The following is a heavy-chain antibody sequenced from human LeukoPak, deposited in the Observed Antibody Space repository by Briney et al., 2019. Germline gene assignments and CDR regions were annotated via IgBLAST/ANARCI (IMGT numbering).Heavy chain of an antibody. CDR2: ISSSSSYI. CDR1: GFTFCSYS. Sequence: PGGSLRLSCAASGFTFCSYSMNWVRQAPGKGLEWVSSISSSSSYIYYADSVKGRFTISRDNAKNSLYLQMNSLRAEDTAVYYCARVPPYYYYYGMDVWGQGTTVTVSS. CDR3: ARVPPYYYYYGMDV. J-gene: IGHJ6*02. V-gene: IGHV3-21*01.